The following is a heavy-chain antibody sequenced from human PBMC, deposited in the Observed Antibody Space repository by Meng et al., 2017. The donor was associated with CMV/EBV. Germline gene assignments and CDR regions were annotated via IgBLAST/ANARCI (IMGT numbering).Heavy chain of an antibody. CDR3: ARDTLNWNFDY. CDR1: GYTFTDYG. Sequence: ASVKVSCKASGYTFTDYGITWVRQAPGQGLESMGWISTYNGNTNYAQRLQGRVTMTTDTSTNRAYMNLWRLRPDDTAVYYCARDTLNWNFDYWGQGTPVTVSS. D-gene: IGHD1-1*01. V-gene: IGHV1-18*01. CDR2: ISTYNGNT. J-gene: IGHJ4*02.